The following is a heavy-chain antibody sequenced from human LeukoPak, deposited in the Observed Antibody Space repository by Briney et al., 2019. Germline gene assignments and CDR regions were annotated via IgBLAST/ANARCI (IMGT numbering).Heavy chain of an antibody. Sequence: GASVKVSCKASGYTFSTYYMNWVRQAPGQGLEWMGIINPSGGNTNYAQKFQGRVTMTRDTSTTTVYMELSSLGSEDTAVYYCARVGVEYSSSWSWFDPWGQGTLVTVSS. CDR1: GYTFSTYY. D-gene: IGHD6-6*01. CDR2: INPSGGNT. CDR3: ARVGVEYSSSWSWFDP. J-gene: IGHJ5*02. V-gene: IGHV1-46*01.